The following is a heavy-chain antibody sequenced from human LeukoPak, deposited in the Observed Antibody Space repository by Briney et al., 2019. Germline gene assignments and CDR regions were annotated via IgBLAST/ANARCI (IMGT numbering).Heavy chain of an antibody. CDR3: ARADWGTGYYYYYMDV. Sequence: SKTLSLTCTVSGGSISSGDYYWSWIRQPPWKGLEWIGYIYYSGSTYYNPSLKSRVTISVDTSKNQFSLKLSSVTAADTAVYYCARADWGTGYYYYYMDVWGKRTTVTVSS. CDR2: IYYSGST. CDR1: GGSISSGDYY. J-gene: IGHJ6*03. D-gene: IGHD7-27*01. V-gene: IGHV4-30-4*08.